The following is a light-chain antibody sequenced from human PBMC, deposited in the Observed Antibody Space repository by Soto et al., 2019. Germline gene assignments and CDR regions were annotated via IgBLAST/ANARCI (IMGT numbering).Light chain of an antibody. Sequence: DIQMTQSPSTLPASVGDRVTITCRASQSIISYLNWYQQKPGKAPKLLIYGASNLQSGVPSRFRGSGSGTDFTLTISSLQPEDFATYYCQKSYTTVTFGGGTKVDIK. CDR1: QSIISY. J-gene: IGKJ4*01. CDR3: QKSYTTVT. V-gene: IGKV1-39*01. CDR2: GAS.